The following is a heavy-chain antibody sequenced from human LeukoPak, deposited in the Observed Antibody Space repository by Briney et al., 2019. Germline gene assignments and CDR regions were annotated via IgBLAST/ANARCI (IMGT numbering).Heavy chain of an antibody. CDR1: GFIFSSYG. Sequence: GRSLRHSCAASGFIFSSYGMHWVRQAPGKGLERVAVIWYDGSNKYYADSVKGRFTISRDNSKNTLYLQMNSLRAEDTAVYYCARPQYCSSTSCYDAFDIWGQGTMVTVSS. J-gene: IGHJ3*02. CDR3: ARPQYCSSTSCYDAFDI. CDR2: IWYDGSNK. D-gene: IGHD2-2*01. V-gene: IGHV3-33*01.